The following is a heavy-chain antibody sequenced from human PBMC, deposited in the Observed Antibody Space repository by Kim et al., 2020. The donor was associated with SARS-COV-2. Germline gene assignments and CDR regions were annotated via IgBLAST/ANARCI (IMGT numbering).Heavy chain of an antibody. V-gene: IGHV3-49*04. CDR3: TREPRKSIAVAGTLFPRYYYYYYMDV. J-gene: IGHJ6*03. D-gene: IGHD6-19*01. CDR1: GFTFGDYA. Sequence: GGSLRLFCTASGFTFGDYAMSWVRQAPGKGLEWVGFIRSKAYGGTTEYAASVKGRFTISRDDSKSIAYLQMNSLKTEDTAVYYCTREPRKSIAVAGTLFPRYYYYYYMDVWGKGTTVTVSS. CDR2: IRSKAYGGTT.